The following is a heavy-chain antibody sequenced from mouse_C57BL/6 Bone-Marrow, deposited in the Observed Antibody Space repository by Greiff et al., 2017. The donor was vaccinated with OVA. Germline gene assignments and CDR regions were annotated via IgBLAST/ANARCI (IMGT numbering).Heavy chain of an antibody. CDR1: GFTFSSYA. V-gene: IGHV5-9-1*02. CDR3: TRDRDYDAFAY. CDR2: ISSGGDYI. Sequence: EVQGVESGAGLVKPGGSLKLSCAASGFTFSSYAMSWVRQTPEKRLEWVAYISSGGDYIYYADTVKGRFTISRDNARNTLYLQMSSLKSEDTAMYYCTRDRDYDAFAYWGQGTLVTVSA. D-gene: IGHD2-4*01. J-gene: IGHJ3*01.